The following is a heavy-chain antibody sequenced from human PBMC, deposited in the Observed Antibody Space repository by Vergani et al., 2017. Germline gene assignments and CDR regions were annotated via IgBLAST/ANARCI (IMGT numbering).Heavy chain of an antibody. J-gene: IGHJ4*02. CDR1: GFTFSNAW. CDR2: IKSKTDGGTT. CDR3: TTVRDYIWGSYRYSWTKTDY. Sequence: EVQLVESGGGLVKPGGSLRLSCAASGFTFSNAWMSWVRQAPGKGLEWVGRIKSKTDGGTTDYAAPVKGRFTISRDDSKNTLYLQMNSLKTEDTAVYYCTTVRDYIWGSYRYSWTKTDYWGQGTLVTVSS. D-gene: IGHD3-16*02. V-gene: IGHV3-15*01.